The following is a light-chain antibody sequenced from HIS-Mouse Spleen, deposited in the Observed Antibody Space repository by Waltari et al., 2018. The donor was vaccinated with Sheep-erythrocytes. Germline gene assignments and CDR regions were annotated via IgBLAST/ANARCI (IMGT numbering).Light chain of an antibody. V-gene: IGLV2-23*01. J-gene: IGLJ3*02. CDR2: EGS. CDR3: CSYAGSSTPWV. Sequence: QSALTQPASVSGSPGQSITLSCTVTSSDVGSYYLVSVYQQPPGKAPKLMIYEGSKRPSGVSNRFSGSKSGNTASLTISGLQAEDEADYYCCSYAGSSTPWVFGGGTKLTVL. CDR1: SSDVGSYYL.